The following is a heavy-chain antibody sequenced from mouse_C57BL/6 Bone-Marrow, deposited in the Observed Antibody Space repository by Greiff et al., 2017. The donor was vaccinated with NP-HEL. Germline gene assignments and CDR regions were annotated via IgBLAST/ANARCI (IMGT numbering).Heavy chain of an antibody. Sequence: QVQLQQPGAELVMPGASVKLSCKASGYTFTSYWMHWVKQRPGQGLEWIGEFDPSDSYTNYNQKFKGKSTLTVDKSSSTAYMQLSSLTSEDSAVYYCARWGWLPGYFDYWGQGTTLTVSS. CDR2: FDPSDSYT. CDR1: GYTFTSYW. D-gene: IGHD2-3*01. V-gene: IGHV1-69*01. J-gene: IGHJ2*01. CDR3: ARWGWLPGYFDY.